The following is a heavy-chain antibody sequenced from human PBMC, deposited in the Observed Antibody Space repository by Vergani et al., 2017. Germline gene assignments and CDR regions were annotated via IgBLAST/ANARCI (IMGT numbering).Heavy chain of an antibody. D-gene: IGHD2-2*01. Sequence: EVQLLESGGGLVQPGGSLRLSCAASGFTFSIYAMTWVRQAPGKGLEWVSAISSSSSYIYYADSVKGRFTISRDNAKNSLYLQMNSLRAEDTAVYYCAKSRGGLVVPALGELDFWGQGTLVTVSS. V-gene: IGHV3-21*01. J-gene: IGHJ4*02. CDR3: AKSRGGLVVPALGELDF. CDR1: GFTFSIYA. CDR2: ISSSSSYI.